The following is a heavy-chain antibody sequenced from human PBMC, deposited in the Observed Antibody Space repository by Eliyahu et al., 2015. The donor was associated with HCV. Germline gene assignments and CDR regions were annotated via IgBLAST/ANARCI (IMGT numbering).Heavy chain of an antibody. CDR3: AKWGTAVTDPFDY. Sequence: EVQLVESGGGLVKPGGSLRLSCAAXGFSFSTYSMNWVRQAPGKGLEWVSCISSTGTYIYYADSVKGRFTISRDNAKNSLYLQMSSLRAEDTAVYYCAKWGTAVTDPFDYWGQGTLITVSS. D-gene: IGHD6-19*01. CDR2: ISSTGTYI. J-gene: IGHJ4*02. CDR1: GFSFSTYS. V-gene: IGHV3-21*01.